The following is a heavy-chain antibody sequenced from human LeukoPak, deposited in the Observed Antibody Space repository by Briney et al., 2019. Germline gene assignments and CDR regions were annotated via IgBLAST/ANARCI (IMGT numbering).Heavy chain of an antibody. Sequence: PGGSLRLSCAASGFTFSSYEMNWVRQAPGKGLEWISYISSSGNAIFYSDSVKGRFTISRDNAKNSLHLQMNSLRVEDTAVYYCVRGGGRGDYNERYYFDYWGQGTLVTVSS. CDR2: ISSSGNAI. D-gene: IGHD3-22*01. CDR3: VRGGGRGDYNERYYFDY. J-gene: IGHJ4*02. V-gene: IGHV3-48*03. CDR1: GFTFSSYE.